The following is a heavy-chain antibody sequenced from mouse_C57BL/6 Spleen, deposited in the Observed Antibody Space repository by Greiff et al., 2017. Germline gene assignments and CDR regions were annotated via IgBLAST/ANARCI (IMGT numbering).Heavy chain of an antibody. CDR1: GYAFSSSW. J-gene: IGHJ4*01. Sequence: QVQLQQSGPELVKPGASVKISCKASGYAFSSSWMNWVKQRPGKGLEWIGRIYPGDGDTNYNGKFKGKATLTADKSSSTAYMQLSSLTSEDSAVYFWARWGMGDYWGQGTSVTVSS. CDR2: IYPGDGDT. D-gene: IGHD2-3*01. V-gene: IGHV1-82*01. CDR3: ARWGMGDY.